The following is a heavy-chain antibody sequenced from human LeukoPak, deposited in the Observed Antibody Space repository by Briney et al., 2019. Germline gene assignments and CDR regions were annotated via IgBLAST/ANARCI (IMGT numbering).Heavy chain of an antibody. Sequence: PGGSLGLSCAASGFTFSSYWMSWVRQAPGKGLEWVANIKPDGREKYYVDSVKGRFTISRDNPKNSLYLQMNSLRAEDTAVYYCASPRGYCSGGSCPYYFDYWGQGTLVTVSS. D-gene: IGHD2-15*01. CDR3: ASPRGYCSGGSCPYYFDY. J-gene: IGHJ4*02. CDR2: IKPDGREK. V-gene: IGHV3-7*01. CDR1: GFTFSSYW.